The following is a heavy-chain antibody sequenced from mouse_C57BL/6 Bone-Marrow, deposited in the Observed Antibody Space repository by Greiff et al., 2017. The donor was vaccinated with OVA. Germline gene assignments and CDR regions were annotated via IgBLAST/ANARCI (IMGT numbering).Heavy chain of an antibody. CDR2: INSDGGST. CDR1: EYEFPSHD. V-gene: IGHV5-2*01. CDR3: ARHDYGSTYVDV. D-gene: IGHD1-1*01. Sequence: EVNLVESGGGLVQPGESLKLSCESNEYEFPSHDMSWVRKTPEKRLELVAAINSDGGSTSYPDTMERRFIISRDNTKKTLYLQMSSLRSEDTALYDWARHDYGSTYVDVWGTGTTVTVSS. J-gene: IGHJ1*03.